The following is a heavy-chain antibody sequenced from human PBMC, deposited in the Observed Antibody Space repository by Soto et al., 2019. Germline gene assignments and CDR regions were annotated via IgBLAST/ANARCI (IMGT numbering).Heavy chain of an antibody. D-gene: IGHD6-13*01. CDR1: GGSISSSSYY. CDR2: IYYSGST. V-gene: IGHV4-39*01. CDR3: ARRSESSSWYPSWFEP. J-gene: IGHJ5*02. Sequence: PSETLSLTCTVSGGSISSSSYYWGWIRQPPGKGLEWIGSIYYSGSTYYNPSLKSRVTISVDTSKNQFSLKLSSVTAADTAVYYCARRSESSSWYPSWFEPWGQGTLVTVSS.